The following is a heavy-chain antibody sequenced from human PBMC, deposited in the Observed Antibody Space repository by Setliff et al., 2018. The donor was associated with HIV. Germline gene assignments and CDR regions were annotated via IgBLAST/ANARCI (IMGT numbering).Heavy chain of an antibody. D-gene: IGHD3-10*01. CDR2: IWNDGSDN. V-gene: IGHV3-33*01. CDR1: GFTFRTYG. J-gene: IGHJ4*02. Sequence: GGSLRLSCAASGFTFRTYGMHWVRQAPGKGLEWVALIWNDGSDNYYADSVKGRFTIYRDNTKNTLYLQMNSLRAEDTAVYYCAREGFGELPYWGQGTLVTVSS. CDR3: AREGFGELPY.